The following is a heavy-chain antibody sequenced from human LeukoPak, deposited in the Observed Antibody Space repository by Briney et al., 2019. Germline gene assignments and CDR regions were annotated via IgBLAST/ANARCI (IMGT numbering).Heavy chain of an antibody. V-gene: IGHV3-21*01. Sequence: PGGSLRLSCAASGFTFSSYSMNWVRQAPGKGLEWVSSISSSSSYIYYADSVKGRFTISRDNAKNSLYLQMNSLRAEDTAVYYCARASAVHHNDAFDIWGQGTMVTVSS. CDR3: ARASAVHHNDAFDI. CDR1: GFTFSSYS. J-gene: IGHJ3*02. D-gene: IGHD1-1*01. CDR2: ISSSSSYI.